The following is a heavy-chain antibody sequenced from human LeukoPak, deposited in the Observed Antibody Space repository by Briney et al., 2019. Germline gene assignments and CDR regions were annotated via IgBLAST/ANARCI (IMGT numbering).Heavy chain of an antibody. CDR3: ARVGWTSGT. V-gene: IGHV3-48*02. J-gene: IGHJ5*02. CDR2: ISSSSSTI. D-gene: IGHD2-2*01. CDR1: GFTFSSYS. Sequence: GGSLRLSCAVSGFTFSSYSMNWVRQAPGKGLEWVSYISSSSSTIYYADSVEGRFTISRDNAKNSLYLQMNSLRDGDTAVYYCARVGWTSGTWGQGTLVTVSS.